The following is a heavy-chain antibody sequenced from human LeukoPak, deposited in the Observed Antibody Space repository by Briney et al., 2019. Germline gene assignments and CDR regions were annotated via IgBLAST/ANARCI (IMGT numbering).Heavy chain of an antibody. V-gene: IGHV3-21*01. Sequence: PGGSLRLSCAASGFTFSSYSMNWVRQAPGKGLEWVSSISSSSGYIYYADSVKGRFTISRDNAKNSLYLQMNSLRAEDTAVYYCARVSSSGYGYWGQGTLVTVSS. CDR2: ISSSSGYI. CDR3: ARVSSSGYGY. J-gene: IGHJ4*02. CDR1: GFTFSSYS. D-gene: IGHD3-22*01.